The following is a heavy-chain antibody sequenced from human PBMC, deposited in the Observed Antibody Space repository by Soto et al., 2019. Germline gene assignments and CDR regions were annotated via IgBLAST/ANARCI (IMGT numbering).Heavy chain of an antibody. V-gene: IGHV3-30*18. CDR2: ISYDGSKK. CDR3: VKDRRDYGGSWFDP. Sequence: QVQLVESGGGVVQPGRSLRLSCAASGFTFKSYAMHWVRQAPGKGLEWVAVISYDGSKKYYGDSVNGRFTISRDNSKNTLYLEMNSPRVEATAVYYWVKDRRDYGGSWFDPWGQGALVTVCS. CDR1: GFTFKSYA. D-gene: IGHD4-17*01. J-gene: IGHJ5*02.